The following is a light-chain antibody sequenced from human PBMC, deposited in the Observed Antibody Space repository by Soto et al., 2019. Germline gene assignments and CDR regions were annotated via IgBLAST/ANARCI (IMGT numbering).Light chain of an antibody. CDR1: NIGSKS. CDR3: QVWDTSSDHRTV. J-gene: IGLJ2*01. Sequence: SYELTQPPSVSVAPGQTARITCGGNNIGSKSVHWYQQKPGQAPVLVVYDDSDRLSGIPERLSGSNSGNTATLTISRVEAGDEADYYCQVWDTSSDHRTVFGGGTKLTVL. V-gene: IGLV3-21*02. CDR2: DDS.